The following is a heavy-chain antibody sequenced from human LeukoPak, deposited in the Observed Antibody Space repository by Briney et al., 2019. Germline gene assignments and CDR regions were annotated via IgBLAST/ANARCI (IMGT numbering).Heavy chain of an antibody. V-gene: IGHV3-23*01. CDR3: ARGFPYYDFWSGYFGY. J-gene: IGHJ4*02. CDR1: GFTFSSYA. CDR2: ISGSGGST. Sequence: GGSLRLSCAASGFTFSSYAMSWVRQAPGKGLEWVSAISGSGGSTYYADSVKGRFTISRDNSKNTLYLQMNSLRAEDTAVYYCARGFPYYDFWSGYFGYWGQGTLVTVSS. D-gene: IGHD3-3*01.